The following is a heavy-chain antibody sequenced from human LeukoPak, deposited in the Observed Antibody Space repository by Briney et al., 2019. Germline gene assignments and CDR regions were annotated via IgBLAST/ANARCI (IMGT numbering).Heavy chain of an antibody. CDR1: GGSISSYY. CDR3: ATGGPAGPNWFDP. D-gene: IGHD2-2*01. J-gene: IGHJ5*02. V-gene: IGHV4-59*01. Sequence: PSETLSLTCTVSGGSISSYYWSWIRQPPGKGLEWIGYIYYSGSTNYNPSLKSRVTISVDTSKNQFSLKLSSVTAADTAVYYCATGGPAGPNWFDPWGQGTLVTVSS. CDR2: IYYSGST.